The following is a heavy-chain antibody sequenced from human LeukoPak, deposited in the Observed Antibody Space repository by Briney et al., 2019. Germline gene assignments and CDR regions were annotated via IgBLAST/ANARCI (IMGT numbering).Heavy chain of an antibody. CDR1: GFTFSSYA. J-gene: IGHJ4*02. CDR2: ISYDGSNK. V-gene: IGHV3-30*01. Sequence: GGSLRLSCAASGFTFSSYAMHWVRQAPGKGLEWVAVISYDGSNKYYADSVKGRFTISRDNSKNTLYLQMNSLRAEDTAVYYCARSDGVRVVPAAILPFFAPTFDYWGQGTLVTVSS. D-gene: IGHD2-2*02. CDR3: ARSDGVRVVPAAILPFFAPTFDY.